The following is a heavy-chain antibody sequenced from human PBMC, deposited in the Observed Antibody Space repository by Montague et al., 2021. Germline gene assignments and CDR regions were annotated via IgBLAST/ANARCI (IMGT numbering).Heavy chain of an antibody. J-gene: IGHJ4*02. CDR2: IKRKTDGGTT. V-gene: IGHV3-15*01. Sequence: SLRLSCAASGFTFSNAWMSWVRQAPGKGLEWVGRIKRKTDGGTTDYAAPVKGRFTISRDDSKNTLYLQMNSLETEDTAVYYCATGFSTWTCGIFCWGQGSLVTVSS. D-gene: IGHD2-2*01. CDR1: GFTFSNAW. CDR3: ATGFSTWTCGIFC.